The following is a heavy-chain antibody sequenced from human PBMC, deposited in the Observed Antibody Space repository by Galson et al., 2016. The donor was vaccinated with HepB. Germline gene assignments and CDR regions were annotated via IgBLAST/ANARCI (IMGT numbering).Heavy chain of an antibody. V-gene: IGHV3-23*01. CDR1: GFTFIGYA. Sequence: SLRLSCAASGFTFIGYAMSWVRQAPGKGLEWVSSISGSDITCYADSVEGRFTISRDNSRTTVYLQMNSLRDDDTAVYYCTRELGAGYTTWFDTWGQGTLGTGSS. J-gene: IGHJ5*02. CDR3: TRELGAGYTTWFDT. D-gene: IGHD1-1*01. CDR2: ISGSDIT.